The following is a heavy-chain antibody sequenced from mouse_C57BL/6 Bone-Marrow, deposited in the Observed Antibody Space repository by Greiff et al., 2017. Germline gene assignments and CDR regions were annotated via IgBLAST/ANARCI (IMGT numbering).Heavy chain of an antibody. D-gene: IGHD4-1*01. CDR1: GYTFTSYW. V-gene: IGHV1-55*01. J-gene: IGHJ2*01. Sequence: QVQLKESGAELVKPGASVKMSCKASGYTFTSYWITWVKQRPGQGLEWIGDIYPTSGRTNYNEKFKSKAILTVDTSSNTAYMQLSSLASEDSAVFYCARSGPLGRSFDYWGQSTTLTVSS. CDR3: ARSGPLGRSFDY. CDR2: IYPTSGRT.